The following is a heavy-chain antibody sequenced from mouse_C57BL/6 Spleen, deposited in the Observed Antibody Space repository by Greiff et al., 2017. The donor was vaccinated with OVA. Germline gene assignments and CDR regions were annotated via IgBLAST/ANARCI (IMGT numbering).Heavy chain of an antibody. V-gene: IGHV1-61*01. CDR3: ARAPPDYYGSSLFAY. D-gene: IGHD1-1*01. CDR1: GYTFTSYW. Sequence: VQLQQSGAELVRPGSSVKLSCKASGYTFTSYWMDWVKQRPGQGLEWIGNIYPSDSETHYNQKFKDKATLTVDKSSSTAYMQLSSLTSEDSAVYYCARAPPDYYGSSLFAYWGQGTLVTVSA. J-gene: IGHJ3*01. CDR2: IYPSDSET.